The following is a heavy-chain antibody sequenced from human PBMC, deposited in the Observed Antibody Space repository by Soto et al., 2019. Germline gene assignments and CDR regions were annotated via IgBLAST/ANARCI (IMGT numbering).Heavy chain of an antibody. Sequence: GGSLRLSCAASGFTVSSNYMSWVRQAPGKGLEWVSVIYSGGSTYYADSVKGRFTISRDNSKNTLYLQMNSLRAEDTAVYYCARDSFPPYCTSSSCPHWFAPWGQGTLVTVSS. V-gene: IGHV3-66*01. CDR2: IYSGGST. J-gene: IGHJ5*02. D-gene: IGHD2-2*01. CDR1: GFTVSSNY. CDR3: ARDSFPPYCTSSSCPHWFAP.